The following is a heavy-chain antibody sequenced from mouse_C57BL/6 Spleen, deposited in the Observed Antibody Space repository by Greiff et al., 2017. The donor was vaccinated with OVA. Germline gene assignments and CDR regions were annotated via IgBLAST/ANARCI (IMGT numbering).Heavy chain of an antibody. V-gene: IGHV1-50*01. CDR2: IDPSDSYT. CDR3: ARDYGSLYYAMDY. D-gene: IGHD1-1*01. CDR1: GYTFTSYW. J-gene: IGHJ4*01. Sequence: QVQLQQPGAELVKPGASVKLSCKASGYTFTSYWMQWVQQRPGQGLEWIGEIDPSDSYTNYNQTFKGKATLTVDTSSSTAYMQLSSLTSEDSAVYYCARDYGSLYYAMDYWGQGTSVTVSS.